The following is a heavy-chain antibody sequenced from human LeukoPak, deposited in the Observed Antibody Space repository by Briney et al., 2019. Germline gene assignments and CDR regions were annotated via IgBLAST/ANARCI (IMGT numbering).Heavy chain of an antibody. Sequence: TSETLSLTCTVSGDSISGYYWTWIRQPPGKGLECIGNIYSSGTTSYNPSLKSRVTISVDTSKNQFSLKLSSVTAADTAVYYCARGASTFDYWGQGTLVTVPS. CDR1: GDSISGYY. J-gene: IGHJ4*02. V-gene: IGHV4-59*01. CDR3: ARGASTFDY. CDR2: IYSSGTT.